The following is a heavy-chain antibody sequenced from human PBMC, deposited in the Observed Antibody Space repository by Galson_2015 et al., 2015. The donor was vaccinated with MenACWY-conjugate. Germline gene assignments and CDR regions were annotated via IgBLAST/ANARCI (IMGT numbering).Heavy chain of an antibody. D-gene: IGHD6-19*01. V-gene: IGHV3-48*03. J-gene: IGHJ3*02. CDR3: ARESVAGTDAFDI. CDR1: GFTFSTYE. CDR2: IYIGDII. Sequence: SLRLSCAASGFTFSTYEFNWVRQAPGRGLDWISYIYIGDIIHYADSVKGRFTISRDDASNSVYLQMNSLRVEDTAVYFCARESVAGTDAFDIWGQGAVVTVSS.